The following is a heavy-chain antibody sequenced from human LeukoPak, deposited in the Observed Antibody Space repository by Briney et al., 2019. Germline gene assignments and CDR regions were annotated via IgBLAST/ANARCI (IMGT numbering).Heavy chain of an antibody. J-gene: IGHJ4*02. CDR3: ARDGYNSGYLDY. D-gene: IGHD5-24*01. CDR2: IYYSRST. Sequence: PSQTLSLTCTVSGASISSGGYYWNWIRQPPGKGLEWIGYIYYSRSTSYSPSLKSRLTISVDTSKNQFSLKLSSVTAADTAVYYCARDGYNSGYLDYWGQGTLVTVSS. V-gene: IGHV4-30-4*01. CDR1: GASISSGGYY.